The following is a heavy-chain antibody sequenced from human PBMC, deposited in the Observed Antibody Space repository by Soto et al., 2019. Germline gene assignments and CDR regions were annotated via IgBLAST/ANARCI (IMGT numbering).Heavy chain of an antibody. CDR1: GFTFSVYA. J-gene: IGHJ4*02. D-gene: IGHD6-19*01. CDR2: ISYDGSNK. CDR3: ATAGVRVAVRSPFDY. Sequence: QVQLVESGGGVVQPGRSLRLSCAASGFTFSVYAMHWVRQAPGKGLEWVAVISYDGSNKYYADSVKGRFTISRDNSKNTLYLQMNSLSAEDTAVYYCATAGVRVAVRSPFDYWGQANLVTVSS. V-gene: IGHV3-30-3*01.